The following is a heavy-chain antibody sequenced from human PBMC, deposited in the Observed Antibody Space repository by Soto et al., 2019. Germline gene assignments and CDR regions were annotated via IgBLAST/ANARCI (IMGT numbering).Heavy chain of an antibody. Sequence: QVQLQESGPGLVKPSQTLSLTCTVSGGSISNGGYYWSWIRQHPGKGLEWIGYIYYSGSTYYNPSLKSRAIISLDSSKNQSSLKLSSVTAADTAVYYCASYDRSGYYNFDYWGQGTLVTVSS. CDR1: GGSISNGGYY. J-gene: IGHJ4*02. CDR2: IYYSGST. CDR3: ASYDRSGYYNFDY. D-gene: IGHD3-22*01. V-gene: IGHV4-31*03.